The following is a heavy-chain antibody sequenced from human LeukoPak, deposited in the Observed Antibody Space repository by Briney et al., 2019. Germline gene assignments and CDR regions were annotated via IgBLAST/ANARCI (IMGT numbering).Heavy chain of an antibody. CDR3: AIAARYRNHYYYGMDV. V-gene: IGHV1-69*01. CDR2: IIPIFGTA. D-gene: IGHD4-11*01. J-gene: IGHJ6*02. Sequence: GASVKVSCKASGGTFSSYAISWVRQAPGQGLEWMGGIIPIFGTANYAQKFQGRVTITADESTSTAYMELSSLRSEDTAVYYCAIAARYRNHYYYGMDVWGQGTTVTVSS. CDR1: GGTFSSYA.